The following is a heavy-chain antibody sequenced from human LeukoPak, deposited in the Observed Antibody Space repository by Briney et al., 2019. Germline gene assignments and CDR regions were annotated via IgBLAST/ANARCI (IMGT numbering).Heavy chain of an antibody. Sequence: PSETLSLTCTVSGGSISSSSYYWGWIRQPPGKGLEWIGSIYYSGSTYYNPSLKSRVTISVDTSKNQFSLKLSSVTAADTAVYYCARARGRWLVRTVSYYYYGMDVWGQGTTVTVSS. CDR2: IYYSGST. CDR3: ARARGRWLVRTVSYYYYGMDV. CDR1: GGSISSSSYY. D-gene: IGHD6-19*01. J-gene: IGHJ6*02. V-gene: IGHV4-39*01.